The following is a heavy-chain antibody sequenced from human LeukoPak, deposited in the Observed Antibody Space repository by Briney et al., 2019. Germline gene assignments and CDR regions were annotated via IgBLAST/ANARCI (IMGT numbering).Heavy chain of an antibody. CDR1: GFTFSSYG. J-gene: IGHJ4*02. D-gene: IGHD4-17*01. CDR3: AKGGGYGDYEFGRFDY. Sequence: PGGSLRLSCAASGFTFSSYGMHWVRQAPGKGLEWVAVISYDGSNKYYADSVKGRFTISRDNSKNTLYLQMNSLRAEDTAVYYCAKGGGYGDYEFGRFDYWGQGTLVTVSS. V-gene: IGHV3-30*18. CDR2: ISYDGSNK.